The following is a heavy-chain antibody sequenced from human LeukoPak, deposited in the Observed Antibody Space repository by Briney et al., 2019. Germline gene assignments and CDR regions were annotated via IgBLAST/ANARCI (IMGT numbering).Heavy chain of an antibody. V-gene: IGHV4-59*01. CDR1: GGSISSYY. D-gene: IGHD3-22*01. CDR2: VYYTGST. Sequence: SETLSLTCTVAGGSISSYYWSWIRQPPGKGLEWIGYVYYTGSTNYNPSLNSRVTMSIDTSKNQFSLRLSSVTAADTAVYYCARVVGFYDSSAFDLWGQGTLVTVSS. CDR3: ARVVGFYDSSAFDL. J-gene: IGHJ5*02.